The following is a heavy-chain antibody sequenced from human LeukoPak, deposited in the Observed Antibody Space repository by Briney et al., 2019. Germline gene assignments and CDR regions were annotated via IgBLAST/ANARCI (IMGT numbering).Heavy chain of an antibody. Sequence: RPSETLSLTCTVSGYSISSGYYWGWIRQPPGKGLEWIGSIYHSGSTYYNPSLKSRVTISVDTSKNQFSLKLSSVTAADTAVYYCARHVRGGSYYAFDIWGQGTMVTVSS. V-gene: IGHV4-38-2*02. CDR1: GYSISSGYY. D-gene: IGHD1-26*01. CDR3: ARHVRGGSYYAFDI. J-gene: IGHJ3*02. CDR2: IYHSGST.